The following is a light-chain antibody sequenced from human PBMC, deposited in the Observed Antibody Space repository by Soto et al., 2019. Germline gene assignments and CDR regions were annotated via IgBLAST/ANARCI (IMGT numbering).Light chain of an antibody. CDR3: QQYKSYSRT. V-gene: IGKV1-5*01. J-gene: IGKJ1*01. CDR1: QSISTW. CDR2: DAS. Sequence: DIQMTQSPSTLSASVGDRVTITCRASQSISTWLAWYQQKPVKAPKVLIYDASTLQSGVPSRFSGSGPGTEFTLTISSLQPDDFATYYCQQYKSYSRTFGQGTKVDI.